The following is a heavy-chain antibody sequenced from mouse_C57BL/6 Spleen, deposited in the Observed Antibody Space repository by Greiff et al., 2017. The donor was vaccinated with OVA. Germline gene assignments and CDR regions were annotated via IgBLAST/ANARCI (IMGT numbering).Heavy chain of an antibody. CDR1: GYAFSSSW. D-gene: IGHD1-1*01. CDR2: IYPGDGDT. CDR3: ARSDYGGDWYFDG. Sequence: VKLQESGPELVKPGASVKISCKASGYAFSSSWMNWVKQRPGKGLEWIGRIYPGDGDTNYNGKFKGKATLTADKSSSTAYMQLSSLTSEDSAVYFCARSDYGGDWYFDGWGTGTTVTVSS. V-gene: IGHV1-82*01. J-gene: IGHJ1*03.